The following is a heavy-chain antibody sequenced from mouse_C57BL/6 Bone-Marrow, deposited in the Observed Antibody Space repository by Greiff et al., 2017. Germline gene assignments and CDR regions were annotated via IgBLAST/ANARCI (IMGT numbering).Heavy chain of an antibody. D-gene: IGHD2-5*01. CDR1: GYTFTSYG. CDR3: ARAGAYYSTYAMDY. CDR2: IYPRSGNT. Sequence: VQLQQSGAELARPGASVKLSCKASGYTFTSYGISWVKQRTGQGLEWIGEIYPRSGNTYYNAKFKGQATLTADKSSSTAYMELRSLTSEDSAVYFCARAGAYYSTYAMDYWGQGTSVTVSS. J-gene: IGHJ4*01. V-gene: IGHV1-81*01.